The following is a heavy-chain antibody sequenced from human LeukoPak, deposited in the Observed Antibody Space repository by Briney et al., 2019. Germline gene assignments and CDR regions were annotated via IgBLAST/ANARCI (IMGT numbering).Heavy chain of an antibody. CDR1: GYSISSGYY. CDR2: IYHSGST. J-gene: IGHJ4*02. D-gene: IGHD5-24*01. Sequence: SETLSLTCAVSGYSISSGYYWGWIRQPPGKGLEWIGSIYHSGSTYYNPSLKSRVTISVDTSKNQFSLKLSSVTAADTAVYYCARDRLQFRVSFDYWGQGTLVIVSS. CDR3: ARDRLQFRVSFDY. V-gene: IGHV4-38-2*02.